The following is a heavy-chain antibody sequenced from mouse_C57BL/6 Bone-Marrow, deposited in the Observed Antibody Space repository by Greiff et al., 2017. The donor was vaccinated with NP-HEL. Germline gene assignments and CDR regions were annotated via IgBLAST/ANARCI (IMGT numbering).Heavy chain of an antibody. CDR1: GYTFTSYW. CDR2: IHPNSGST. V-gene: IGHV1-64*01. Sequence: QVQLQQPGAELVKPGASVKLSCKASGYTFTSYWMHWVKQRPGQGLEWIGMIHPNSGSTNYNEKFKSKATLTVDKSSSTAYMQLSSLTSEDSAVYYCARSLYYYGSSYGDWGQGTTLTVSS. CDR3: ARSLYYYGSSYGD. J-gene: IGHJ2*01. D-gene: IGHD1-1*01.